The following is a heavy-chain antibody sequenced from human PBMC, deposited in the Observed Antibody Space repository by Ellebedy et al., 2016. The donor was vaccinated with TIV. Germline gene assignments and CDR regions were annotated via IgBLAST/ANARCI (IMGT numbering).Heavy chain of an antibody. V-gene: IGHV3-30*03. CDR2: ISYDGSNK. D-gene: IGHD6-13*01. J-gene: IGHJ4*02. CDR1: GFTFSSYG. CDR3: ARESAADGMF. Sequence: GESLKISCAASGFTFSSYGMHWVRQAPGKGLEWVAVISYDGSNKYYADSVKGRFTISRDNAKSSLFLQMNGLIAEDTAVYYCARESAADGMFWGQGTLVTVSS.